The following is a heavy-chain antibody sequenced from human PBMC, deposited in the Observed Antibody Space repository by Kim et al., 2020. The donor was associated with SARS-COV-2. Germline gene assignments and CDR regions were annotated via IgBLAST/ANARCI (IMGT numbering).Heavy chain of an antibody. V-gene: IGHV3-21*04. CDR1: GFTFSSYS. CDR3: ARDRLSSGWYWGSGGMDV. CDR2: ISSSSSYI. J-gene: IGHJ6*02. Sequence: GGSLRLSCAASGFTFSSYSMNWVRQAPGKGLEWVSSISSSSSYIYYADSVKGRFTISRDNAKNSLYLQMNSLRAEDTAVYYCARDRLSSGWYWGSGGMDVWSQGTTVSVSS. D-gene: IGHD6-19*01.